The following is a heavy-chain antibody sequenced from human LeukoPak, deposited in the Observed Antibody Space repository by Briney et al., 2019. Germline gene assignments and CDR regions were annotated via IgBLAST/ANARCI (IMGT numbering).Heavy chain of an antibody. CDR1: GYSISSGYY. Sequence: SETLSLTCTVSGYSISSGYYWGWIRQPPGKGLEWIGRIYHSGSTYYNPSLKSRVTISVDTSKNQFSLKLSSVAAADTAVYYCARDATADWGQGTLVTVSS. CDR2: IYHSGST. V-gene: IGHV4-38-2*02. J-gene: IGHJ4*02. CDR3: ARDATAD.